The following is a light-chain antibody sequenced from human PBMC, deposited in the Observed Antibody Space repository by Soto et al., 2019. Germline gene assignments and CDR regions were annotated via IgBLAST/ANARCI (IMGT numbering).Light chain of an antibody. Sequence: EIVMRQSPATLYVSPGERATLSCRASQSVSSSLAWYQQKRGQAPRLLIYGASTRATGITARFSGSGSGTEFTLTISSLQSEDFAVYYCQQYNSWPPMYTFGQGTKREIK. V-gene: IGKV3-15*01. J-gene: IGKJ2*01. CDR2: GAS. CDR1: QSVSSS. CDR3: QQYNSWPPMYT.